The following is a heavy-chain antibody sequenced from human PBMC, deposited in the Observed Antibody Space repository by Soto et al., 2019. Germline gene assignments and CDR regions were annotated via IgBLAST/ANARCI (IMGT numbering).Heavy chain of an antibody. D-gene: IGHD4-17*01. CDR2: ISYDGSNK. V-gene: IGHV3-30*18. CDR3: AKDRRTTVTQYYFDY. CDR1: GFTFSSYG. J-gene: IGHJ4*02. Sequence: QVQLVESGGGVVQPGRSLRLSCAASGFTFSSYGMHWVRQAPGKGLEWVAVISYDGSNKYYADSVKGRFTISRDNSKNTLYLQMNSLRAEDTAVYYCAKDRRTTVTQYYFDYWGQGTLVTVSS.